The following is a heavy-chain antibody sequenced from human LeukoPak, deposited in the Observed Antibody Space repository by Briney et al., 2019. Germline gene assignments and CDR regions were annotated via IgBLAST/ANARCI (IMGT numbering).Heavy chain of an antibody. CDR2: ISYSGST. CDR3: ARENDYYDSSGYPDY. CDR1: GGSISSYY. V-gene: IGHV4-59*12. J-gene: IGHJ4*02. D-gene: IGHD3-22*01. Sequence: SETLSLTCTVSGGSISSYYWSWIRQPPGKGLEWIGYISYSGSTNYNPSLKSRVTISVDTSRNQFSLKLSSVTAADTAVYYCARENDYYDSSGYPDYWGQGTLVTVSS.